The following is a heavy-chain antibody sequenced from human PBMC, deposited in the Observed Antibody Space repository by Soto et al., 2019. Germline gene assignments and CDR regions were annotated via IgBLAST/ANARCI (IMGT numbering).Heavy chain of an antibody. D-gene: IGHD6-19*01. CDR3: ASDQAPGIPSSGWYGY. V-gene: IGHV1-69*01. CDR2: IIPIFGTA. Sequence: QVQLVQSGAEVKKPGSSVKVSCKASGGTFSSYAISWVRQAPGQGLEWMGGIIPIFGTANYAKKFQGRVTINADESTSTAYMELSSLRSEDTAVYYCASDQAPGIPSSGWYGYWGQLTLVTVSS. CDR1: GGTFSSYA. J-gene: IGHJ4*02.